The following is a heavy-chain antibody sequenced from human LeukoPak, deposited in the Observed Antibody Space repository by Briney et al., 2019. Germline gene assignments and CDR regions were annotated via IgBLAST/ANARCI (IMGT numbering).Heavy chain of an antibody. CDR1: GGSISSGGYS. Sequence: PSETLSLTCAVSGGSISSGGYSWSWIRQPPGKGLEWIGYIYYSGSTYYNPSLKSRVTISVDTSKNQFSLKLSSVTAADTAVYYCARLGYDILTGYYQNAFDIWGQGTMVTVSS. V-gene: IGHV4-30-4*07. D-gene: IGHD3-9*01. CDR2: IYYSGST. J-gene: IGHJ3*02. CDR3: ARLGYDILTGYYQNAFDI.